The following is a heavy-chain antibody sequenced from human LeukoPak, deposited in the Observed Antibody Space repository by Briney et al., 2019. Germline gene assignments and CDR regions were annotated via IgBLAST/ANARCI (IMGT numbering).Heavy chain of an antibody. CDR3: RYGSGSYQYYFDY. V-gene: IGHV3-15*01. CDR1: GFTFSNAW. Sequence: GGSLRLSCAASGFTFSNAWMSWVRQAPGKGLEWVGRIKSKTDGGTTDYAAPVKGRFTISRDDSKNTLYLQMNSLKTEDTAVYYCRYGSGSYQYYFDYWGQGTLVTVSS. J-gene: IGHJ4*02. CDR2: IKSKTDGGTT. D-gene: IGHD3-10*01.